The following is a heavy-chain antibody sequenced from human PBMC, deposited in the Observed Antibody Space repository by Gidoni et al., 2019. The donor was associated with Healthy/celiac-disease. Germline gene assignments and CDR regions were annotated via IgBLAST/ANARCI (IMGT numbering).Heavy chain of an antibody. Sequence: QVQLVQSGAEVKKPGASVKVSCKASGYPFTSYGIRWVRQAPGQGLEWMGWISAYNGNTNYAQKLQGRVTMTTDTSTSTAYMELRSLRSDDTAVYYCAGKNSSSWYKGSGNYYYGMDVWGQGTTVTVSS. V-gene: IGHV1-18*01. CDR1: GYPFTSYG. J-gene: IGHJ6*02. CDR3: AGKNSSSWYKGSGNYYYGMDV. D-gene: IGHD6-13*01. CDR2: ISAYNGNT.